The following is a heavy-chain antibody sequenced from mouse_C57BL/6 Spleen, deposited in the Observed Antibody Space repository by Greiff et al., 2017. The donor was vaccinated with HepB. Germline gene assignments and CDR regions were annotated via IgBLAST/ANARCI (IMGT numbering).Heavy chain of an antibody. J-gene: IGHJ4*01. CDR1: GYTFTSYG. CDR3: AREKVRLRRAMDY. D-gene: IGHD3-2*02. CDR2: IYPRSGNT. Sequence: QVQLKESGAELARPGASVKLSCKASGYTFTSYGISWVKQRTGQGLEWIGEIYPRSGNTYYNEKFKGKATLTADKYSSTAYMELRSLTSEDSAVYFFAREKVRLRRAMDYWGQGTSVTVSS. V-gene: IGHV1-81*01.